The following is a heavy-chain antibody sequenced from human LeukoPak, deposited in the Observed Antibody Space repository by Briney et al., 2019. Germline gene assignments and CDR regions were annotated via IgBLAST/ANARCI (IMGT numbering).Heavy chain of an antibody. CDR1: GFNFNNYD. D-gene: IGHD1-1*01. CDR2: IKFHGHET. J-gene: IGHJ4*02. CDR3: AREAPICRNADCRTGFDY. V-gene: IGHV3-30*02. Sequence: GGSLRLSCVGSGFNFNNYDLHWVGQAPGKGLEWVAFIKFHGHETFYADSVEGRFTFSRDNSRNTVYLQMNSLRGEDTAVYYCAREAPICRNADCRTGFDYWGQGTLVAVSS.